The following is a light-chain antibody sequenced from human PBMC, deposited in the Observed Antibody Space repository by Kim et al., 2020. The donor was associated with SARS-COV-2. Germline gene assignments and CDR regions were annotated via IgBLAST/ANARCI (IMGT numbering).Light chain of an antibody. CDR2: EVS. J-gene: IGLJ2*01. CDR3: SSYAGRNNVV. CDR1: ISYVGGYNY. V-gene: IGLV2-8*01. Sequence: SFPISCSGGISYVGGYNYVSWYQQKPAKAPKLMIHEVSKRPSGVPDRFSGSKSGNTASLTVSGLQAEDEADYYCSSYAGRNNVVFGGGTQLTVL.